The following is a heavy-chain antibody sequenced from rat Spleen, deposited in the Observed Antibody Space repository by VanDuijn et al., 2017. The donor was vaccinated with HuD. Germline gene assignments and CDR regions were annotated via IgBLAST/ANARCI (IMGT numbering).Heavy chain of an antibody. CDR1: GFSLTSNG. J-gene: IGHJ3*01. Sequence: QVQLKESGPGLMQPSETLSLTCTVSGFSLTSNGVSWVRRPPGKGLEWIATISSGGHTYYNSALKSRLSISKDTSKRQVFLKVNSLQTEDSATYYCARDKGGQLRGFAYWGQGTLVTVSS. CDR3: ARDKGGQLRGFAY. V-gene: IGHV2S8*01. CDR2: ISSGGHT. D-gene: IGHD1-10*01.